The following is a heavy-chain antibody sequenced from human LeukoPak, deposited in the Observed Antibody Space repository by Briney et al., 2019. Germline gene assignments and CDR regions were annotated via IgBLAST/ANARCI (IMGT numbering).Heavy chain of an antibody. CDR1: EFIFSSYG. D-gene: IGHD3-22*01. CDR3: ARDSRGPDY. J-gene: IGHJ4*02. Sequence: GGSLRLSCEASEFIFSSYGMYWVRQAPGRGLDWVAVVSYDGSDKYYADSVKGRFTISRDNSKNTLYLQMTGLRVEDTAVYYCARDSRGPDYWGQGALVTVSS. V-gene: IGHV3-33*05. CDR2: VSYDGSDK.